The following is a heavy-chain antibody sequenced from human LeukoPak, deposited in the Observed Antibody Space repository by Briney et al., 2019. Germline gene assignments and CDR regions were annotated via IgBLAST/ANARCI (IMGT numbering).Heavy chain of an antibody. CDR1: GGSIRSYY. J-gene: IGHJ4*02. V-gene: IGHV4-59*01. Sequence: SETLSLTCTVSGGSIRSYYWSWIRQPPGKGLEWIGYIYYSGSTNYNPSLKSRVSISVDTSKNQFSLKLSSVTAADTAVYYCARMGSTVTMLYPFDHWGQGTLVTVSS. CDR3: ARMGSTVTMLYPFDH. D-gene: IGHD4-17*01. CDR2: IYYSGST.